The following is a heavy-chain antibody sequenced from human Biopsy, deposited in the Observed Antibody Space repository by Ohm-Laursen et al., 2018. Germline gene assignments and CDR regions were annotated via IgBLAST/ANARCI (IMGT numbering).Heavy chain of an antibody. Sequence: SETLSLTCPVSGGPISNNNYYWGWIRQPPGKGLEWIGSIFYRGSTHYKPSLKSRVNISVDTSKNQFSLKLNSVTAADTAVYYCARDYDTGGYYYVSWGQGTLVTVSS. V-gene: IGHV4-39*01. D-gene: IGHD3-22*01. CDR1: GGPISNNNYY. CDR3: ARDYDTGGYYYVS. J-gene: IGHJ5*02. CDR2: IFYRGST.